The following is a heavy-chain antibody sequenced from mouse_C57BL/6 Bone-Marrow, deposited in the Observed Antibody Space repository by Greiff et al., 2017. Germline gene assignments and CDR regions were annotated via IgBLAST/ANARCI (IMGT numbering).Heavy chain of an antibody. J-gene: IGHJ4*01. V-gene: IGHV1-7*01. CDR2: INPSSGYT. CDR3: AITGTESMYY. Sequence: QVQLQQSGAELAKPGASVKLSCKASGYTFTSYWMHWVKQRTGQGLEWIGYINPSSGYTKYNQKFKDKATLTAYKSSRTAYMQLSSLTYEVSAVYYCAITGTESMYYCGQGTSVSFSS. D-gene: IGHD4-1*01. CDR1: GYTFTSYW.